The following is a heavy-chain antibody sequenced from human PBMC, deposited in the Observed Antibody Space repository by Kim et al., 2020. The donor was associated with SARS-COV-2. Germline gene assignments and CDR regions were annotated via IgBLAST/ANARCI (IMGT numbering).Heavy chain of an antibody. CDR3: TRVDYYDSSGYPSDY. Sequence: GGSLRLSCAASGFNVSSNSMNWVRQAPGKGLEWVSVIYGGGSTYYADSVRGRFTISRDSSKNTVYLQMNSLRGEDTAVYFCTRVDYYDSSGYPSDYWGQG. CDR1: GFNVSSNS. CDR2: IYGGGST. D-gene: IGHD3-22*01. J-gene: IGHJ4*02. V-gene: IGHV3-53*01.